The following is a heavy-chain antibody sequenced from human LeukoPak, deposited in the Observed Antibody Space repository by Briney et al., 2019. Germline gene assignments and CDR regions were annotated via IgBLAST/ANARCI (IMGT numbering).Heavy chain of an antibody. CDR2: INPDSGGT. D-gene: IGHD3-9*01. Sequence: ASVKVSCKASGYTFTGYHIHWVRQAPGQGLEWMGWINPDSGGTNFPQNFQGRVTMTRDTSISTAYMEISWLRSDDTAVYYSARDLTGDPAAYFDFWGQGTLVTVSS. CDR3: ARDLTGDPAAYFDF. CDR1: GYTFTGYH. J-gene: IGHJ4*02. V-gene: IGHV1-2*02.